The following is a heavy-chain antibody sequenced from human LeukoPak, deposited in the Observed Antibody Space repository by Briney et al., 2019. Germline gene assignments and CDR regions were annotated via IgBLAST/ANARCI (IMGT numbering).Heavy chain of an antibody. CDR2: ISGSGGRT. CDR1: GFTFTSYS. J-gene: IGHJ6*02. CDR3: ATSGGYYYDSSGYSSYYYYGMDV. D-gene: IGHD3-22*01. Sequence: GGSLRLSCAASGFTFTSYSMSWVRQAPGKGLEWVSGISGSGGRTYYADSVKGRFTISRHNSKNTPYMQINSLTAEDTGVYYCATSGGYYYDSSGYSSYYYYGMDVWGQGTTVTVSS. V-gene: IGHV3-23*01.